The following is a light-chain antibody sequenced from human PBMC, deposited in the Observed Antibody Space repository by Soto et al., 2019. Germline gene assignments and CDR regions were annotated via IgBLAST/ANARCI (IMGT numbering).Light chain of an antibody. CDR2: HAS. J-gene: IGKJ1*01. CDR1: QSVSSN. V-gene: IGKV3-11*01. Sequence: TLSPSTLSVTPGAQATLSCRASQSVSSNVAWYQQKPGQAPRLLIYHASNRATGIPARFGGSGSGTDFTLTISSLQPDDFAVYYCQHCSRWTLAFGHGTKVEI. CDR3: QHCSRWTLA.